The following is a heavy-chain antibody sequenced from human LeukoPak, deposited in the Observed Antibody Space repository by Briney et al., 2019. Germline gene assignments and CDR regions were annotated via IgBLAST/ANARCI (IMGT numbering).Heavy chain of an antibody. CDR3: GRVGYSYGFDY. Sequence: PSETLSLTCAVSGGYISSGGYSWSWIRQPPGKGLEWIGYIYHSGSTYYNPSLKSRVTISVDRSKNQFSLKLSSVTAADTAVYYCGRVGYSYGFDYWGQGTLVTVSS. V-gene: IGHV4-30-2*01. J-gene: IGHJ4*02. CDR2: IYHSGST. D-gene: IGHD5-18*01. CDR1: GGYISSGGYS.